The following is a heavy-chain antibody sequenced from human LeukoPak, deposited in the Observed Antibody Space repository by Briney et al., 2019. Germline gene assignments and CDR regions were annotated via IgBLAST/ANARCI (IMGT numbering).Heavy chain of an antibody. CDR1: GFTFSSYA. CDR3: AKASFGELLPYFDD. V-gene: IGHV3-23*01. Sequence: GGSLRLSCAASGFTFSSYAMNWVRQAPGKGLEWVSGIGGSGGSTYYADSVKGQFTISRDNSKNTLYLQMNSLRAEDTAVYYCAKASFGELLPYFDDWGQGTPVTVSS. CDR2: IGGSGGST. D-gene: IGHD3-10*01. J-gene: IGHJ4*02.